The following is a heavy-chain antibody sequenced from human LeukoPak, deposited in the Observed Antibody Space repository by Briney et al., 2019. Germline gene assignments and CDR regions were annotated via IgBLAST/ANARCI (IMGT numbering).Heavy chain of an antibody. J-gene: IGHJ4*02. Sequence: SETLSLTCTVSGGSISSYYWTWIRQPPGKGLEWIGYIYYTGATSYNPSLKSRVTISVDTSKKQFSLKLTSVTAADTAVYYCARYGGSGWVIDNWGEGTLVTVSS. CDR2: IYYTGAT. CDR3: ARYGGSGWVIDN. V-gene: IGHV4-59*08. CDR1: GGSISSYY. D-gene: IGHD6-19*01.